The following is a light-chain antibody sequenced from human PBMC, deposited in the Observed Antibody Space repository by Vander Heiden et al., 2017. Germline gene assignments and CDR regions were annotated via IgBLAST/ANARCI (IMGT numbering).Light chain of an antibody. CDR1: QSISSY. CDR3: QQSYSTLLT. CDR2: AAS. V-gene: IGKV1-39*01. Sequence: DIQMTQSPSPLSASVGDRVTITCRASQSISSYLNWYQQKPGQAPKLLIYAASSLQSGVPSRFSGSGSGTDFTLTISSLQPEDFAAYYCQQSYSTLLTFGGGTKVEIK. J-gene: IGKJ4*01.